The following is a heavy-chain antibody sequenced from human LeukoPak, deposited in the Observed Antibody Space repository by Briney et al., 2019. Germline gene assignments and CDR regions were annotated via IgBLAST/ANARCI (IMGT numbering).Heavy chain of an antibody. CDR3: ARGGGGDIDY. V-gene: IGHV1-18*04. CDR2: ISAYNGNT. Sequence: GASVKVSCKASGYTFTGYYMHWVRQAPGQGLEWMGWISAYNGNTNYAQKLQGRVTMTTDTSTSTAYMELSSLRSEDTAVYYCARGGGGDIDYWGQGTLVTVSS. CDR1: GYTFTGYY. J-gene: IGHJ4*02. D-gene: IGHD5-24*01.